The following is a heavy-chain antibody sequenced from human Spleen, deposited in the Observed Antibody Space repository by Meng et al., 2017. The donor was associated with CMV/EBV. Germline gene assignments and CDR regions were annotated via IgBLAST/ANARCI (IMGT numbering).Heavy chain of an antibody. CDR2: IIPILGIA. CDR3: ARGRDGYNYYGY. Sequence: SVKVSCKASGGTFSSYTISWVRQAPGQGLEWMGRIIPILGIANYAQKFQGRVTITADKSTSTAYMELSSLRSEDTAVYYCARGRDGYNYYGYWGQGTLVTVSS. J-gene: IGHJ4*02. D-gene: IGHD5-24*01. V-gene: IGHV1-69*02. CDR1: GGTFSSYT.